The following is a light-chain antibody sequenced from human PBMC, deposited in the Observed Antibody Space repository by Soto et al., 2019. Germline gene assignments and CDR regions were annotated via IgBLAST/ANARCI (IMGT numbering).Light chain of an antibody. J-gene: IGKJ1*01. V-gene: IGKV1-39*01. CDR1: QSISTY. CDR2: AAS. CDR3: QQTYSTPWT. Sequence: DIEMTRSPCSLSASVGDRVPISCRASQSISTYLNWYQQKPGKAPNLLIYAASSLQSGVPSRFSGSGSGTDFTLTISSLQPEDYATYYCQQTYSTPWTFGQGTKV.